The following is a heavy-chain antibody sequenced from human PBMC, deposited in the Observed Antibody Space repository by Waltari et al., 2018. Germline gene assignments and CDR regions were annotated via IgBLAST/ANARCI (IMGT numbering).Heavy chain of an antibody. Sequence: QVQLVQSGAEVKKPGSSVKVSCQGSGGTFSSYYISWVGQAPGQGLEWMGGIIPIFGTANYAQKFQGRVTITADKSTSTAYMELSSLRSEDTAVYYCARGAVTTDYYYYMDVWGKGTTVTVSS. CDR1: GGTFSSYY. D-gene: IGHD4-17*01. CDR2: IIPIFGTA. CDR3: ARGAVTTDYYYYMDV. V-gene: IGHV1-69*06. J-gene: IGHJ6*03.